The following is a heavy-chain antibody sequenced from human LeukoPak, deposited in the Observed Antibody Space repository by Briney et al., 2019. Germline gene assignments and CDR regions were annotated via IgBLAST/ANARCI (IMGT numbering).Heavy chain of an antibody. CDR2: ISPSSSYI. CDR3: TTEID. CDR1: GFTFSSYA. Sequence: GGSLRLSCVASGFTFSSYAMNWVRQAPGKGLEWVTSISPSSSYIYYADSVKGRFTISRDNSKNTLYLQMNSLKTEDTAVYYCTTEIDWGQGTLVTVSS. J-gene: IGHJ4*02. V-gene: IGHV3-21*03.